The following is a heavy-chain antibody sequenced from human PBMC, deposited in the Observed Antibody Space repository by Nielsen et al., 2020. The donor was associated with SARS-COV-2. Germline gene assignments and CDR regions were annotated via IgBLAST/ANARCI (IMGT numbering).Heavy chain of an antibody. V-gene: IGHV3-20*03. D-gene: IGHD4-17*01. Sequence: VRQAPGKGLEWVSGINWNGGSTGYADSVKGRFTISRDNSKNTLYLQMNSLRAEDTAVYYCARDTDGDYSFDYWGQGTLVTVSS. CDR3: ARDTDGDYSFDY. CDR2: INWNGGST. J-gene: IGHJ4*02.